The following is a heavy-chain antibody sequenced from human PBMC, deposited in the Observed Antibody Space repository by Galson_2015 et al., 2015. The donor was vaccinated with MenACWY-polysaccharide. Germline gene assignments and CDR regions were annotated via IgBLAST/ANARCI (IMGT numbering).Heavy chain of an antibody. CDR2: ITSANGNT. V-gene: IGHV1-3*01. CDR3: AAQYNYSCFDY. J-gene: IGHJ4*02. Sequence: SVKVSCKASAYTFADYTLHWVRQAPGQRLEWLGWITSANGNTRYSQKLQGRVTITRDTSASTAYMELSSLASEDTAVYYCAAQYNYSCFDYWGQGTLVTVSS. CDR1: AYTFADYT. D-gene: IGHD5-18*01.